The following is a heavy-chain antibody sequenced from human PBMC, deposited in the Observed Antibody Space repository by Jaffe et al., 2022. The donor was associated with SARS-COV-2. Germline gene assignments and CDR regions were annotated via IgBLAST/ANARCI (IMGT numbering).Heavy chain of an antibody. CDR1: GFTFSSYA. J-gene: IGHJ4*02. D-gene: IGHD2-15*01. CDR3: ANPRLHCSGGSCYDYFDY. CDR2: ISGSGGST. Sequence: EVQLLESGGGLVQPGGSLRLSCAASGFTFSSYAMSWVRQAPGKGLEWVSAISGSGGSTYYADSVKGRFTISRDNSKNTLYLQMNSLRAEDTAVYYCANPRLHCSGGSCYDYFDYWGQGTLVTVSS. V-gene: IGHV3-23*01.